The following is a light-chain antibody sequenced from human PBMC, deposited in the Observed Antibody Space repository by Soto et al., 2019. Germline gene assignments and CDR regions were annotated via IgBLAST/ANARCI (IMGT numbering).Light chain of an antibody. Sequence: DIQMTRSPFSLSAPVGDRVTITCRASQSISNYLNWYQQKQGKTPKLLIYAASTLQSGVPSRFSGSGSGTDFTLTISSLQPEDSATYYCQQSYGTPIIFGQGTRLEIK. CDR1: QSISNY. CDR3: QQSYGTPII. J-gene: IGKJ5*01. CDR2: AAS. V-gene: IGKV1-39*01.